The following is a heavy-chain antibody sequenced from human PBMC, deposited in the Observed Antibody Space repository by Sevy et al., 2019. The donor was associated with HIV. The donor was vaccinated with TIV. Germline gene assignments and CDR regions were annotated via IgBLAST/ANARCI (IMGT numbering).Heavy chain of an antibody. CDR3: AKDHNLWSEGGFLHH. V-gene: IGHV3-9*01. CDR2: ITWNSGNI. D-gene: IGHD3-10*01. J-gene: IGHJ1*01. Sequence: GGSLRLSCAVSGFIFEDFAMHWVRQVPGRGLEWVAHITWNSGNIDYAGSVKGRFTVSRDNSKNTLYAQMNSLRAEDTAVYYCAKDHNLWSEGGFLHHWGQGTLVTVSS. CDR1: GFIFEDFA.